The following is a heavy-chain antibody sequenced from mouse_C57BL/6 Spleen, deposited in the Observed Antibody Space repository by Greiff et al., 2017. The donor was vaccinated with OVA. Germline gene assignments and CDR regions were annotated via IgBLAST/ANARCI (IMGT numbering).Heavy chain of an antibody. Sequence: QVQLQQSGAELARPGASVKMSCKASGYTFTSYTMHWVKQRPGQGLEWIGYINPSSGYTKYNQKFKDKATLTADKSSSTAYMQLSSLTSEDSAVYYCARSLYGYDGAWVAYWGQGTLVTVSA. CDR1: GYTFTSYT. V-gene: IGHV1-4*01. CDR2: INPSSGYT. D-gene: IGHD2-2*01. CDR3: ARSLYGYDGAWVAY. J-gene: IGHJ3*01.